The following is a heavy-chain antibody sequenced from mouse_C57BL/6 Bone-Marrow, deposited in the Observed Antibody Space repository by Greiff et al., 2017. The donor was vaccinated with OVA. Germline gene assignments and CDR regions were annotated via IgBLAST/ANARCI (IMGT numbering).Heavy chain of an antibody. D-gene: IGHD1-1*01. CDR2: IDPSDSYT. V-gene: IGHV1-59*01. J-gene: IGHJ2*01. CDR3: ARPDYYGSSYSYYFDD. CDR1: GYTFTSYW. Sequence: QVQLQQPGAELVRPGTSVKLSCKASGYTFTSYWMHWVKQRPGQGLEWIGVIDPSDSYTNYNQKFKGKATLTVDTSSSTAYMQLSSLTSEDSAVYYCARPDYYGSSYSYYFDDWGQGTTLTVSS.